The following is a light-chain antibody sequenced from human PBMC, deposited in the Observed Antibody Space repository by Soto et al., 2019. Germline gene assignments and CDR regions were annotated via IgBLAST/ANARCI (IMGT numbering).Light chain of an antibody. Sequence: QSVLTQPASVSGSPGQSITISCSGTSSDVGNYNLVSWYQDHPGKAPKLIIYEDFKRPSGISNRFSGSKSGNTASLTISGLQGDDEANHYCCSYAGSGTLVFGGGTQLTVL. V-gene: IGLV2-23*01. CDR1: SSDVGNYNL. CDR2: EDF. J-gene: IGLJ3*02. CDR3: CSYAGSGTLV.